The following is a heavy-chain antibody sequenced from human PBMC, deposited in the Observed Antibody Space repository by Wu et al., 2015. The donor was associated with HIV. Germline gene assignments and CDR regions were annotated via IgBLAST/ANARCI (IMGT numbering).Heavy chain of an antibody. J-gene: IGHJ4*02. V-gene: IGHV1-69*13. CDR3: ARGLRDILTGYYSAFDY. D-gene: IGHD3-9*01. Sequence: QVQLVQSGAEVKKPGSSVKVSCKASGGTFSSYAISWVRQAPGQGLEWMGRIIPIFGTANYAQKFQGRVTITSDESTATVYMEMSTLRSEDTAVYYCARGLRDILTGYYSAFDYWGQGTLVIISS. CDR2: IIPIFGTA. CDR1: GGTFSSYA.